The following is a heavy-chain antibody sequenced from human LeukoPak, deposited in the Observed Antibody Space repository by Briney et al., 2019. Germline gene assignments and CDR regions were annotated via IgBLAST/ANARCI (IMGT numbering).Heavy chain of an antibody. Sequence: GRSLRLSCAASGFTFSSYGMHWVRQAPGKGLEWVAVIRYDGTEKYYADSVKGRFTISRDNSKNTLYLQMNSLRAEDTAVYYCARGRGGSSSCYSPFDYWGQGTLVTVSS. J-gene: IGHJ4*02. D-gene: IGHD6-13*01. CDR3: ARGRGGSSSCYSPFDY. CDR1: GFTFSSYG. CDR2: IRYDGTEK. V-gene: IGHV3-33*08.